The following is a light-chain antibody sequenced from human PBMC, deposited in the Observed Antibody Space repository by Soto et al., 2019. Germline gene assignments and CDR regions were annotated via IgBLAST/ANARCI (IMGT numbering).Light chain of an antibody. CDR1: QCISSW. CDR3: QQYKSYPYT. J-gene: IGKJ2*01. Sequence: DIQMTQSPSTLSTSVGDRVTITCRASQCISSWLAWYQQKPGKAPNLLIYKASNLQSGVPSRFSGSGSGTEFTLTISSLQPDDFATYYCQQYKSYPYTFGQGTKLEIK. V-gene: IGKV1-5*03. CDR2: KAS.